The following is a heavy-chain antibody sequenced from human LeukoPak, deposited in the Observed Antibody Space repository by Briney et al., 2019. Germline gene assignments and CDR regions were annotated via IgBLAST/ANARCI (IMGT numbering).Heavy chain of an antibody. CDR2: IKQDGSEK. V-gene: IGHV3-7*01. D-gene: IGHD1-26*01. CDR1: GLTFSGYW. J-gene: IGHJ4*02. CDR3: AREQQWPTYSGSYYGYYFDY. Sequence: GGSLRLSCAASGLTFSGYWMSWVRQAPGKGLEWVANIKQDGSEKYYVDSVKGRFTISRDNAKNSLYLQMNSLRAEDTAVYYCAREQQWPTYSGSYYGYYFDYWGQGTLVTVSS.